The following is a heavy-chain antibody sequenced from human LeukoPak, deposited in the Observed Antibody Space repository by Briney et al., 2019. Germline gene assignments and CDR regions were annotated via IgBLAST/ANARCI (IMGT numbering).Heavy chain of an antibody. D-gene: IGHD2-2*01. CDR2: ISAYNGNT. CDR3: ARPYCSSTSCQGAFDI. Sequence: ASVKVSCKASGYTFTSYGISWVRQAPGQGLEWMGWISAYNGNTNYAQKLQGKVTMTTDTSTSTAYMELRSLRSDDTAVYYCARPYCSSTSCQGAFDIWGQGTMVTVSS. V-gene: IGHV1-18*01. CDR1: GYTFTSYG. J-gene: IGHJ3*02.